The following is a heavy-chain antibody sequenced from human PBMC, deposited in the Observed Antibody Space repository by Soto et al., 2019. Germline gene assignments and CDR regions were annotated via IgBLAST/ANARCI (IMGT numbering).Heavy chain of an antibody. CDR1: GYTFTGYY. CDR2: INPNSGGT. V-gene: IGHV1-2*02. J-gene: IGHJ5*02. CDR3: ARWDSISYDSSGNNWFAH. D-gene: IGHD3-22*01. Sequence: ASVKVSCKASGYTFTGYYLHWVRQAPGQGLEWMGWINPNSGGTTYAQKFQGRVTMTRDTSISTAYMELSRLRSDDTALYYCARWDSISYDSSGNNWFAHWGQGTLVTVSS.